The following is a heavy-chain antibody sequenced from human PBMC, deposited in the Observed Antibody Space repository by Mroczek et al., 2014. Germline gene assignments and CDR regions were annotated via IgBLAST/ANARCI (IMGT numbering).Heavy chain of an antibody. V-gene: IGHV3-30*18. CDR3: AKATALRFLEWFFHGMDV. CDR1: GFTFSSYG. J-gene: IGHJ6*02. D-gene: IGHD3-3*01. Sequence: QVQLVQSGGGVVQPGRSLRLSCAASGFTFSSYGMHWVRQAPGKGLEWVAVISYDGSNKYYADSVKGRFTISRDNSKNTLYLQMNSLRAEDTAVYYCAKATALRFLEWFFHGMDVWGQGTTVTVSS. CDR2: ISYDGSNK.